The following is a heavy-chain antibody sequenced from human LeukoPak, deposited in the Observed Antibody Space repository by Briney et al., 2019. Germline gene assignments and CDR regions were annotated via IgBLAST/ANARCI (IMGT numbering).Heavy chain of an antibody. D-gene: IGHD3-10*01. J-gene: IGHJ6*03. CDR2: IRYDGSNK. Sequence: PGGSLRLPCAASGFTFSSFGMHWVRQAPGKGLEWEAFIRYDGSNKYYVDSVKGRFTISRDNSKNTLYLQMNSLRAEDTAVYYCARAVTMVRGVIINYYYYMDVWGKGTTVTVSS. V-gene: IGHV3-30*02. CDR1: GFTFSSFG. CDR3: ARAVTMVRGVIINYYYYMDV.